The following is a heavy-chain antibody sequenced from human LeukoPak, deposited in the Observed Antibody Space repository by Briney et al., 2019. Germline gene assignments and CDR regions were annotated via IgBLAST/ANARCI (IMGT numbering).Heavy chain of an antibody. D-gene: IGHD3-3*01. J-gene: IGHJ4*02. CDR3: AKRPREEWLVPFFGH. Sequence: GGSLRLSCAASGFTFSSYAMSWVRQAPGKGLEWVSAISGSGGSTYYADSVKGRFTISRDNSKNTLYLQMNSLRAEDTAVYYGAKRPREEWLVPFFGHWGQGTLVTGSS. CDR1: GFTFSSYA. CDR2: ISGSGGST. V-gene: IGHV3-23*01.